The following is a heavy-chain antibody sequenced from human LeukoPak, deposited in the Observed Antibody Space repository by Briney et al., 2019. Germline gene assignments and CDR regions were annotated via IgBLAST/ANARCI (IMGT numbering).Heavy chain of an antibody. J-gene: IGHJ4*02. CDR3: ARDPTL. Sequence: GGSLRLSCVASGFTFTDYFMSWVRQAPGKGLEWVAVISYDGSNKYYADSVKGRFTISRDNSKNTLYLQMNSLRAEDTAVYYCARDPTLWGQGTLVTVSS. V-gene: IGHV3-30-3*01. CDR1: GFTFTDYF. CDR2: ISYDGSNK.